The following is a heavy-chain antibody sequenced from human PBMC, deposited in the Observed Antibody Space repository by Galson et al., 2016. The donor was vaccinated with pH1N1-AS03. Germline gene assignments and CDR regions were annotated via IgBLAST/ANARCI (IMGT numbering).Heavy chain of an antibody. V-gene: IGHV1-18*04. CDR1: GYSFPTYS. Sequence: SVKVSCKASGYSFPTYSFNWVRQAPGQGLEWLGWISAYSGDTHYARKFQGGVTLTTDTSTSTAYMELRSLTSDDTAAYYCARAHYNADYVPDFWGQGTLVTVSS. CDR3: ARAHYNADYVPDF. D-gene: IGHD4-17*01. CDR2: ISAYSGDT. J-gene: IGHJ4*02.